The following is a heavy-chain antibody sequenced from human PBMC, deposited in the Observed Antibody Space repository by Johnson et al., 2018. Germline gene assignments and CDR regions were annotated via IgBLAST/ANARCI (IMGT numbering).Heavy chain of an antibody. CDR3: ATKALGYWSIDRYYGVDV. Sequence: QVQLVESGAELTRPGSSVKVSCKASGGTFTNYAISWVRQAPGQGLEWVGRFNAILGTGDYAQMFQGRVASTADESTNTTYLVLTTLRSEDTAVYYCATKALGYWSIDRYYGVDVWGQGTTVTVSS. CDR1: GGTFTNYA. CDR2: FNAILGTG. D-gene: IGHD2-8*02. J-gene: IGHJ6*02. V-gene: IGHV1-69*01.